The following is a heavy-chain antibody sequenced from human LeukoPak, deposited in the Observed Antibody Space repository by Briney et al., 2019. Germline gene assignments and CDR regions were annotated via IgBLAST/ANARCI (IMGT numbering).Heavy chain of an antibody. Sequence: ASVKVSCKASGYTFTSYGISWGRQAPGQGLEWMGWISAYNGNTNYAQKLQGRVTMTTDTSTSTAYMELRSLRSDDTAVYYCARAVEDIVVVVAIDYWGQGTLVTVSS. CDR3: ARAVEDIVVVVAIDY. V-gene: IGHV1-18*01. CDR2: ISAYNGNT. J-gene: IGHJ4*02. CDR1: GYTFTSYG. D-gene: IGHD2-15*01.